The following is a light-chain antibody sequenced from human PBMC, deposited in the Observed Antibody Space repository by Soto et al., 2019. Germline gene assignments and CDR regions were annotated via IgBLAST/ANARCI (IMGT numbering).Light chain of an antibody. J-gene: IGKJ2*01. CDR1: QRVSRK. Sequence: EIVMTQSPATLSVSPGERVTLSCRASQRVSRKLASYQQKPGQAPRLLIYGTTTRAAGIPATFSGSGSGTEFTLTISSLQSEAFGMYYCQQYCHWPQYTFGQGTTV. CDR3: QQYCHWPQYT. V-gene: IGKV3-15*01. CDR2: GTT.